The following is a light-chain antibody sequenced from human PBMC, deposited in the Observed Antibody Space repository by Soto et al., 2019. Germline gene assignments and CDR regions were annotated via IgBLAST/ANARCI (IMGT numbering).Light chain of an antibody. V-gene: IGKV1-39*01. J-gene: IGKJ1*01. CDR3: QQSFVTPRT. CDR1: QNIRTY. Sequence: DIQMTQSPSSLSASVGDRVTITCRASQNIRTYLNWYQHKPGKAPNLLIHDGTTLQSGVPSRFSGSGSGTEFSLTITRLQPEDFATYYCQQSFVTPRTFGQGTKVEIK. CDR2: DGT.